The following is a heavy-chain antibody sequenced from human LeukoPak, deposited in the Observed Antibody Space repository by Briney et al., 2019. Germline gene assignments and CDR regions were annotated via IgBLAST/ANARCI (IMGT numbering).Heavy chain of an antibody. V-gene: IGHV3-30*18. CDR1: GFTFSSYG. CDR2: ISYDGSNK. CDR3: AKPQPQQLDDAFDI. D-gene: IGHD6-13*01. J-gene: IGHJ3*02. Sequence: GRSLRLSCAASGFTFSSYGMHWVRQAPGKGLEWVAVISYDGSNKYYADSVKGRFTISRDNSKNTLYLQMNSLRAEDTAVYYCAKPQPQQLDDAFDIWGQGTMVTVSS.